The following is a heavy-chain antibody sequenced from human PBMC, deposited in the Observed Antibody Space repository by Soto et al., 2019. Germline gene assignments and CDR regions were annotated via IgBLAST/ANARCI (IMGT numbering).Heavy chain of an antibody. CDR3: ARRAPGRGGYDYYYYYGMDV. CDR1: GGSISSYY. Sequence: PSETLSLTCTVSGGSISSYYWSRIRQPPGKGLEWIGYIYYSGSTNYNPSLKSRVTISVDTSKNQFSLKLSSVTAADTAVYYCARRAPGRGGYDYYYYYGMDVWGQGTTVTVSS. J-gene: IGHJ6*02. D-gene: IGHD5-12*01. CDR2: IYYSGST. V-gene: IGHV4-59*01.